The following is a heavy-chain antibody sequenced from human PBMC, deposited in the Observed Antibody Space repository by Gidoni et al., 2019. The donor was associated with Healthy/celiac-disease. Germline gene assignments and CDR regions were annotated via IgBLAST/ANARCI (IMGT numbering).Heavy chain of an antibody. J-gene: IGHJ4*02. Sequence: QVQLVQSGAEVTKPGASVTVSCTASGYTFPGYYMHWVRQAPGQGLEWMGWINPNSGGTNYAQKFQGRGTMTRDTAISTAYMELSRLRSDETAVYYCASLYCSGGSCYFSFDYWGQGTLVTVSS. V-gene: IGHV1-2*02. CDR3: ASLYCSGGSCYFSFDY. CDR1: GYTFPGYY. D-gene: IGHD2-15*01. CDR2: INPNSGGT.